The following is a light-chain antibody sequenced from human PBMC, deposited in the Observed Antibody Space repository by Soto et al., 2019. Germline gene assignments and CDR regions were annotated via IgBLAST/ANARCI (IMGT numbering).Light chain of an antibody. CDR2: EVA. V-gene: IGLV2-14*01. CDR3: SSFTVRNTWL. Sequence: QSALTQPASVTGSPGQSITISCTGTSSDIGGYNHVSWYRQYPGTAPKLIIYEVAIRPSGVSDRFSGSKSVNTASLTISGLQPEDEADYYCSSFTVRNTWLFGGGTKLTVL. J-gene: IGLJ3*02. CDR1: SSDIGGYNH.